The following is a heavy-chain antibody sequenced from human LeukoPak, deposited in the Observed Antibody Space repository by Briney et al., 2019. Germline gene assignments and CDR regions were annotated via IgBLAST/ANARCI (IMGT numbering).Heavy chain of an antibody. CDR2: IYHSGST. V-gene: IGHV4-30-2*01. CDR3: ARGVFHSRPDI. CDR1: GGSISSGGYY. D-gene: IGHD3-16*01. Sequence: SETLSLTCTVSGGSISSGGYYCSWIRQPPGKGLEWIGYIYHSGSTYYNPSPKSRVTISVDRSKNQFSLKLSSVTAADTAVYYCARGVFHSRPDIWGQGTMVTVSS. J-gene: IGHJ3*02.